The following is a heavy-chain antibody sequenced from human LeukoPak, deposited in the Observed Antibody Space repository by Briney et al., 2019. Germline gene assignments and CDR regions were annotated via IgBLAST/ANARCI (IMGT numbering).Heavy chain of an antibody. CDR2: IYYSGST. CDR3: ARDNPSVSCWFDH. V-gene: IGHV4-39*07. Sequence: SETLSLTCTVSGGSISSSSYYWGWIRQPPGKGLEWIGSIYYSGSTYYNPSLKSRVTISVDTSKNQFSLKLSSVTAADTAVYYCARDNPSVSCWFDHWGQGTLVTVSS. J-gene: IGHJ5*02. D-gene: IGHD2-2*01. CDR1: GGSISSSSYY.